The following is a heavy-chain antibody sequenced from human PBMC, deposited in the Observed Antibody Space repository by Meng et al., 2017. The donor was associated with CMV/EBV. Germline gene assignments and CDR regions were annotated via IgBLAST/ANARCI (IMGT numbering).Heavy chain of an antibody. Sequence: LQDAGPGLWKPSETLSLTCTVSGGSISSYYWSWIRQPAGKGLEWIGRIYTSGSTNYNPSLKSRVTMSVDTSKNQFSLKLSSVTAADTAVYYCARGGLYYYDSSGHFDYWGQGTLVTVSS. D-gene: IGHD3-22*01. CDR2: IYTSGST. V-gene: IGHV4-4*07. CDR1: GGSISSYY. J-gene: IGHJ4*02. CDR3: ARGGLYYYDSSGHFDY.